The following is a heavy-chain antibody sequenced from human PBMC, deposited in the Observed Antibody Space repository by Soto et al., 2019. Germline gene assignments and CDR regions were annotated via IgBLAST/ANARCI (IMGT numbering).Heavy chain of an antibody. CDR3: AREPMGIDFWSGYSNYYYYYMDV. V-gene: IGHV6-1*01. CDR2: TYYRSKWYN. CDR1: GDSVSSNSAA. Sequence: QSQTLSLTCAISGDSVSSNSAAWNWIRQSPSRGLEWLGRTYYRSKWYNDYAVSVKSRITINPDTSKNQFSLQLNSVTPEDTAVYYCAREPMGIDFWSGYSNYYYYYMDVWGKGTTVTVSS. D-gene: IGHD3-3*01. J-gene: IGHJ6*03.